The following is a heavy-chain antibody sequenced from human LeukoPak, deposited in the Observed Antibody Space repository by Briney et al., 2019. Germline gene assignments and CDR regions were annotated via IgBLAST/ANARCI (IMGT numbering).Heavy chain of an antibody. CDR3: ARGYGSGSYEDY. V-gene: IGHV4-4*02. CDR2: IYHSGST. Sequence: PSETLSLTCAVSGGSTSSSNWWSWVRQPPGKGLEWIGEIYHSGSTNYNPSLKSRVTISVDTSKNQFSLKLSSVTAADTAVYYCARGYGSGSYEDYWGQGTLVTVSS. J-gene: IGHJ4*02. CDR1: GGSTSSSNW. D-gene: IGHD3-10*01.